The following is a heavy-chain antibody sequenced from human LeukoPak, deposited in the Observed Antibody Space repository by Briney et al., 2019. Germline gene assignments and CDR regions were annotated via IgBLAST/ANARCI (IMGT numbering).Heavy chain of an antibody. D-gene: IGHD6-13*01. CDR1: GGSFSGYY. J-gene: IGHJ4*02. Sequence: ASETPSLTCAVYGGSFSGYYWSWIRQPPGKGLEWIGEINHSGSTNYNPSLKSRVTISVDTSKNQFSLKLSSVTAADTAVYYCARVYPPLAAAGTGVDYWGQGTLVTVSS. CDR3: ARVYPPLAAAGTGVDY. V-gene: IGHV4-34*01. CDR2: INHSGST.